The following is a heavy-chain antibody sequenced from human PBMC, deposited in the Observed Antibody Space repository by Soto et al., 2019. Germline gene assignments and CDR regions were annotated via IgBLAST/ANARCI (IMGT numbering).Heavy chain of an antibody. J-gene: IGHJ6*02. D-gene: IGHD5-12*01. Sequence: SETLSLTCTVSGGSISSCSYYWGWIRPPPGKGLEWIGSIYYSGSTYYNPSLKSRVTISVDTSKNQFSLKLSSVTAADTAVYYXATCGYSGYRYYYGMDVWGQGTTVTVSS. CDR3: ATCGYSGYRYYYGMDV. CDR1: GGSISSCSYY. CDR2: IYYSGST. V-gene: IGHV4-39*01.